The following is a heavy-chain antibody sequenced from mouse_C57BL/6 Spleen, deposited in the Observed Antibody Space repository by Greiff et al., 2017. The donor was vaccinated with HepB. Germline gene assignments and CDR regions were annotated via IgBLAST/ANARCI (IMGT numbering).Heavy chain of an antibody. J-gene: IGHJ3*01. D-gene: IGHD2-3*01. CDR2: IYPGDGDT. CDR3: ANDGYYEIWFAY. V-gene: IGHV1-82*01. Sequence: QVQLQQSGPELVKPGASVKISCKASGYAFSSSWMNWVKQRPGKGLEWIGRIYPGDGDTNYNGKFKGKATLTADKSSSTAYMQLISLTSEDSAVYFCANDGYYEIWFAYWGQGTLVTVSA. CDR1: GYAFSSSW.